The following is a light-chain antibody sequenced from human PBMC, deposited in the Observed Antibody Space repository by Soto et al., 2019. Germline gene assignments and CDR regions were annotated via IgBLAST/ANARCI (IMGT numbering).Light chain of an antibody. CDR2: DIS. Sequence: EIVLTQSPATLSLSPGERATLSCRASQSVGNKVAWYQRKPGQTPRLIIYDISTRADGVPARFSGSGYGTDLTLTISSLQSEAFAVYDGQQYNIWRSITFGQGTRLEIK. J-gene: IGKJ5*01. CDR3: QQYNIWRSIT. V-gene: IGKV3-15*01. CDR1: QSVGNK.